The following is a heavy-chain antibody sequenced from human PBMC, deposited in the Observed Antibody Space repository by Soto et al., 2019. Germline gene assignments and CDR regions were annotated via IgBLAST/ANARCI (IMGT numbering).Heavy chain of an antibody. CDR3: ARAGRGYSGYGRLDY. Sequence: QVQLQESGPGLVKPSQTLSLTCTVSGGSISSGGYYWSWIRQHPGKGLEWIGYIYYSGSTYYNPSLKRRVTISVDTSKNQFSLKLSSETAADTAVYYCARAGRGYSGYGRLDYWGQGTLVTVSS. CDR2: IYYSGST. V-gene: IGHV4-31*03. J-gene: IGHJ4*02. CDR1: GGSISSGGYY. D-gene: IGHD5-12*01.